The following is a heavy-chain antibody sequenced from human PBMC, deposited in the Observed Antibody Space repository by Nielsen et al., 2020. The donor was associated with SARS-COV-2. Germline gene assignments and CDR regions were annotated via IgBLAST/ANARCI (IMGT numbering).Heavy chain of an antibody. CDR3: ARGGIHTIFGVSYYYYYMDV. D-gene: IGHD3-3*01. J-gene: IGHJ6*03. V-gene: IGHV3-23*01. CDR2: ISGSGGST. Sequence: WIRQPPGKGLEWVSAISGSGGSTYYADSVKGRFTISRDNSKNTLYLQMNSLRAEDTAVYYCARGGIHTIFGVSYYYYYMDVWGKGTTVTVSS.